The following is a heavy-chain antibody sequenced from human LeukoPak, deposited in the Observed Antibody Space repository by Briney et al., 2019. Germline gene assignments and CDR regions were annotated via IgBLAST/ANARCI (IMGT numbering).Heavy chain of an antibody. CDR2: INPNSGGT. Sequence: ASVKVSCKASGYTFTGYYMHWVRQAPGQGLEWMGWINPNSGGTNYAQKFQGRVTMTRDTSISTAYMELSSVTAADTAVYYCARGGFYSYGIFDYWGQGTLVTVSS. V-gene: IGHV1-2*02. CDR3: ARGGFYSYGIFDY. J-gene: IGHJ4*02. D-gene: IGHD5-18*01. CDR1: GYTFTGYY.